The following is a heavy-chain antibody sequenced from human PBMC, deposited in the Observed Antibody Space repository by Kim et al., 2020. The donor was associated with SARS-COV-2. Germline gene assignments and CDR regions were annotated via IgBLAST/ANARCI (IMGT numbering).Heavy chain of an antibody. CDR2: ISYDGSNK. J-gene: IGHJ6*01. D-gene: IGHD6-19*01. Sequence: GGSLRLSCAASGFTFSSYGMHWVRQAPGKGLEWVAVISYDGSNKYYADSVKSRFTISRDNSKNTLYLQMNSLRAEDTAVYYCAKEQVVVAGPLLYYYGM. CDR3: AKEQVVVAGPLLYYYGM. V-gene: IGHV3-30*18. CDR1: GFTFSSYG.